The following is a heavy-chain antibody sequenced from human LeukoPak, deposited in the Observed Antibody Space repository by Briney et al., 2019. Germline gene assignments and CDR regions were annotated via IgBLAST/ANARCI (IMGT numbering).Heavy chain of an antibody. V-gene: IGHV3-23*01. CDR2: ITGSGSIT. D-gene: IGHD3-10*01. CDR3: AKGVGGFDP. Sequence: PGGSLRLSCTASGFTFSTYAMSWVRQAPGKGLEWVSGITGSGSITYYADSVKGRFIISRDNFKSTLYLQLNSLRAEDTAVYYCAKGVGGFDPWGQGTLVTVSS. J-gene: IGHJ5*02. CDR1: GFTFSTYA.